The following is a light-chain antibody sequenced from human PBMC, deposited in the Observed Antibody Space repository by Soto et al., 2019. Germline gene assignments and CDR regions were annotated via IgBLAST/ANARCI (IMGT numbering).Light chain of an antibody. V-gene: IGKV1-6*01. J-gene: IGKJ4*01. CDR3: QQDHSVPFT. Sequence: AIQMTQSPSSLSATVGDRVTITCRASQGITDDLSWYQQKPGRAPKLLIYAASSSQNGVPPRFSGSGSGTDFILTITSLQPEDFATYYCQQDHSVPFTFGGGTKVDIK. CDR2: AAS. CDR1: QGITDD.